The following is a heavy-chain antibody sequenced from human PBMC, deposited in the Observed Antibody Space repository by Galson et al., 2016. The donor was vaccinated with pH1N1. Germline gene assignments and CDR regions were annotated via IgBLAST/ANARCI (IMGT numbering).Heavy chain of an antibody. CDR3: VRAIALADSS. Sequence: SLRLSCAASGFTLSNYWMSWVRQAPGKGLEWVANINQDGSQKYLMDSEKGRFAISRDNTKNSLSLQMNSLRAEDTAVYYCVRAIALADSSWGQGTLVTASS. V-gene: IGHV3-7*01. D-gene: IGHD6-19*01. CDR1: GFTLSNYW. CDR2: INQDGSQK. J-gene: IGHJ5*02.